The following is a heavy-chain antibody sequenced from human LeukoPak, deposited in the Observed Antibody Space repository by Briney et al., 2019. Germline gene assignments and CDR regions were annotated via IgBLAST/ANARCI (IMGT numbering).Heavy chain of an antibody. J-gene: IGHJ4*02. D-gene: IGHD3-22*01. V-gene: IGHV4-39*01. CDR1: GGSIGSSSYY. Sequence: PSETLSLTCTVSGGSIGSSSYYWGWIRQPPGKGLEWIGSMYYSGSTYYGPSLKSRVTISGDTSKSQFSLKLGSVTAADTAVYYCARYYYDSSGYYYLDYWGQGTLVTVSS. CDR2: MYYSGST. CDR3: ARYYYDSSGYYYLDY.